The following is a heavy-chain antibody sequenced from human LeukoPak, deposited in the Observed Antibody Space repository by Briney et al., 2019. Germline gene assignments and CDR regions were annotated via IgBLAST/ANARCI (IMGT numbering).Heavy chain of an antibody. V-gene: IGHV4-34*01. CDR1: GGSFSGYY. Sequence: SETLSLTCAVYGGSFSGYYWSWIRQPPGKGLEWIGEINHSGSTNYNPSLKSRVTISVDTSKNQFSLKLSSVTAADTAVYYCARGGVGDRYNWFDPWGQGTLVTVSS. CDR2: INHSGST. D-gene: IGHD4-17*01. CDR3: ARGGVGDRYNWFDP. J-gene: IGHJ5*02.